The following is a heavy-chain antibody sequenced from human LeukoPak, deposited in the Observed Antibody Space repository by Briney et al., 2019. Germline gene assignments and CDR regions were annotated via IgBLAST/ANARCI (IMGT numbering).Heavy chain of an antibody. CDR2: ISTVSTYT. J-gene: IGHJ6*03. V-gene: IGHV3-21*01. CDR3: ARDGSGFYLYNYMDG. D-gene: IGHD6-25*01. CDR1: GFTFSDYS. Sequence: GGSLRLSCAPSGFTFSDYSMNWVRQAPGKGLEWVASISTVSTYTFYADSVKGRFTISRDNVRNSLYLQMSSLGAEDTAVYYCARDGSGFYLYNYMDGWGKGTTVTVSS.